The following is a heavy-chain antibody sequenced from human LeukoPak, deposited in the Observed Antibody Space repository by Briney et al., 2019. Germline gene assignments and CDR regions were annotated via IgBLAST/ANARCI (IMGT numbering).Heavy chain of an antibody. CDR2: ISYDGSNK. CDR1: GFTFSSYA. J-gene: IGHJ6*02. V-gene: IGHV3-30-3*01. Sequence: GGSLRLSCAASGFTFSSYAMHWVRQAPGKGLEWVAVISYDGSNKYYADSVKGRFTISRDNSKNTLYLQMNSLRAEDTAVYYCARDRLNSRWYDFWSGSYGMDVWGQGPRSPSP. CDR3: ARDRLNSRWYDFWSGSYGMDV. D-gene: IGHD3-3*01.